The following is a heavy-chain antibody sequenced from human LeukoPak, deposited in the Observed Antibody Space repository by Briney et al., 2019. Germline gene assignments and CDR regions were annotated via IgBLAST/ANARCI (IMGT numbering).Heavy chain of an antibody. Sequence: GRSLRLSCAASGFTFSSCGMHWVRQAPGKGLEWVAVIWYDGSNKYYADSVKGRFTISRDNSKNTLYLQMNSLRAEDTAVYYCARDLLLWFGELLTTPSDAFDIWGQGTMVTVSS. V-gene: IGHV3-33*01. CDR2: IWYDGSNK. CDR1: GFTFSSCG. D-gene: IGHD3-10*01. J-gene: IGHJ3*02. CDR3: ARDLLLWFGELLTTPSDAFDI.